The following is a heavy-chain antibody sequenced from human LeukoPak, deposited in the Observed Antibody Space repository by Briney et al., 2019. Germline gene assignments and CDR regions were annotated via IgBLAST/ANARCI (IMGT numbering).Heavy chain of an antibody. D-gene: IGHD4-23*01. V-gene: IGHV4-38-2*02. J-gene: IGHJ4*02. CDR3: ARDYGGNPPRGFDY. CDR2: IYHSGST. Sequence: SETLSLTCTVSGYSISSGYYWGWIRQPPGKGLEWIGSIYHSGSTYYNPSLKSRVTISVDTSKNQFSLKLSSVTAADTAVYYCARDYGGNPPRGFDYWGQGTLVTVSP. CDR1: GYSISSGYY.